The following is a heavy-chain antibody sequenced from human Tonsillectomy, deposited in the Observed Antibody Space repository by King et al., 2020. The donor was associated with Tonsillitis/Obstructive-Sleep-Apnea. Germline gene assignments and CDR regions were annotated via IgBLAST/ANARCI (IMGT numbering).Heavy chain of an antibody. CDR3: ARIRQGVIPGTDYNYYYMDV. V-gene: IGHV2-70*11. J-gene: IGHJ6*03. CDR2: IDWDDDK. D-gene: IGHD1-14*01. Sequence: VTLKESGPALVRPTQTLTLTCTVSGFSLSTSGMSVNWIRQPPGKALEWLARIDWDDDKYYNTSLKTRLTISKDTSKNLVVLTMTNMDPVDTATYYCARIRQGVIPGTDYNYYYMDVWGKGTTVTVSS. CDR1: GFSLSTSGMS.